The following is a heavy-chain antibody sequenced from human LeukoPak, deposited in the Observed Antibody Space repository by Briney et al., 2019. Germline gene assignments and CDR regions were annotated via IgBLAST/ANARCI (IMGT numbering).Heavy chain of an antibody. J-gene: IGHJ6*03. CDR2: MNPNSGNT. CDR1: GYTFTSYD. D-gene: IGHD4-17*01. CDR3: AGVIAVTTEYYYYYYMDV. Sequence: ASVKVSCKASGYTFTSYDINWVRQATGQGLEWMGWMNPNSGNTGYAQKFQGRVTVTRNTSISTAYMELSSLRSEDTAVYYCAGVIAVTTEYYYYYYMDVWGKGTTVTVSS. V-gene: IGHV1-8*03.